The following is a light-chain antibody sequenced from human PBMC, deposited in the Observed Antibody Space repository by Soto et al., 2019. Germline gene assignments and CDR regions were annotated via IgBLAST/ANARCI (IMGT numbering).Light chain of an antibody. CDR1: SSNIGAAYD. CDR2: GNS. V-gene: IGLV1-40*01. CDR3: QSYDSSLSGVV. Sequence: QAVVTQPPSVSGAPGQRVTISCTGSSSNIGAAYDVHWYQHLPGTAPKLLIYGNSNRPSGVPDRFFGSKSGTSASLAITGLQAEDEADYDCQSYDSSLSGVVFGGGTKLTVL. J-gene: IGLJ2*01.